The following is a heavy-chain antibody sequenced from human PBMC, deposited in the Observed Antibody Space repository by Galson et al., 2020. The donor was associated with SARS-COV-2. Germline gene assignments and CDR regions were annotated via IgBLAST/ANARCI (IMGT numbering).Heavy chain of an antibody. CDR3: ARSQGALDISDI. CDR1: GGSISSSSYY. Sequence: SETLSLTCKVSGGSISSSSYYWGWIRQPPGKGLEWIGNIYFSGSTYYNPSLKSRVTISVDTSKNHFSLKLSSVTAADTAVYYCARSQGALDISDIWGQGTMVTVSS. V-gene: IGHV4-39*07. J-gene: IGHJ3*02. CDR2: IYFSGST. D-gene: IGHD3-9*01.